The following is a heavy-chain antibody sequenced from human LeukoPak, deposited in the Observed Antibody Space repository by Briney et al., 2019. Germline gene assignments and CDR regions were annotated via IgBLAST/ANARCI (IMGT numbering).Heavy chain of an antibody. Sequence: GGSLRLSCAASGFTFDDYAMHWVRQAPGKGLEWVSGISWNSGSIGYADSVKGRFTISRDNAKNSLYLQMNSLRAEDTALYYCAKDRAVAGTLNYYYGMDVWGQGTTVTVSS. CDR3: AKDRAVAGTLNYYYGMDV. CDR1: GFTFDDYA. V-gene: IGHV3-9*01. D-gene: IGHD6-19*01. J-gene: IGHJ6*02. CDR2: ISWNSGSI.